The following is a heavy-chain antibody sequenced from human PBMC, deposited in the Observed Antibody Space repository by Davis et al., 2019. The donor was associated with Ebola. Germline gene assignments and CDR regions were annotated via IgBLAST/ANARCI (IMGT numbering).Heavy chain of an antibody. D-gene: IGHD2-15*01. V-gene: IGHV4-34*01. J-gene: IGHJ6*02. CDR1: GGSFSGYY. CDR3: ARGRGYCSGGSCYHYYYGMDV. Sequence: SETLSLTCAVYGGSFSGYYWSWIRQPPGKGLEWIGEINHSGSTNYNPSLKSRVTISVDTSKNQFSLKLSSVTAADTAVYYCARGRGYCSGGSCYHYYYGMDVWGQGTTVTVSS. CDR2: INHSGST.